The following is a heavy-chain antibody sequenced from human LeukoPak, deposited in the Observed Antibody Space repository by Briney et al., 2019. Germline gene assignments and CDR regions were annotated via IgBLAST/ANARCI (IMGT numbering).Heavy chain of an antibody. CDR1: GFTFSSYA. V-gene: IGHV3-30-3*01. J-gene: IGHJ4*02. Sequence: GGSLRLSCAASGFTFSSYAMPWVRQAPGKGLEWVAVISYDGSNKYYADSVKGRFTISRDNSKNTLYLQMNSLRAEDTAVYYCARGGATSLHYFDYWGQGTLVTVSS. D-gene: IGHD1-1*01. CDR2: ISYDGSNK. CDR3: ARGGATSLHYFDY.